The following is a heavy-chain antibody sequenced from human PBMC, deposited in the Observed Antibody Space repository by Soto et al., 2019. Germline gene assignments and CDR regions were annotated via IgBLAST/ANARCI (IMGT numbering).Heavy chain of an antibody. CDR3: ARGTLTDDAFDI. Sequence: QVQLVQSGAEVKKPGSSVKVSCKASGGTFSSYAISWVRQAPGQGLEWMGGIMPVFGTTNNAQKFQGRVTITADESTSTDYMELSSLRSEDTAVYYCARGTLTDDAFDICGQGTIVTVSS. V-gene: IGHV1-69*01. D-gene: IGHD4-4*01. CDR1: GGTFSSYA. CDR2: IMPVFGTT. J-gene: IGHJ3*02.